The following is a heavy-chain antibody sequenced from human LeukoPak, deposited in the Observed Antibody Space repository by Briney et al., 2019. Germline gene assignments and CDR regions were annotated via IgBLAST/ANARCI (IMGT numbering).Heavy chain of an antibody. D-gene: IGHD3-9*01. CDR1: GFTFSRYY. V-gene: IGHV3-7*01. J-gene: IGHJ4*02. CDR3: ATSYYDFLTGYAYFDY. CDR2: IKRDGSEQ. Sequence: GGSLRLSCAASGFTFSRYYMNWVRQAPGKGLEWVASIKRDGSEQDYVDSVKGRFTISRDNAKNSLYLQMNSLRAEDTAVYYCATSYYDFLTGYAYFDYWGQGTLVTVSS.